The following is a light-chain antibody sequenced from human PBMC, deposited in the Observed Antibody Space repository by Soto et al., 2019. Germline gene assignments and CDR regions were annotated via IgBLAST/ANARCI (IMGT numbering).Light chain of an antibody. Sequence: QSALTQPASVSGSPGQSITISCTGTSSDVGGYNYVSWYQQHPGKAPKLMIYEVSNRPSGVSNRFSGSKSGNTASLTISGLRAEDEADYYCSSYTSSSTPWVFGGGTQLTVL. CDR3: SSYTSSSTPWV. V-gene: IGLV2-14*01. J-gene: IGLJ3*02. CDR2: EVS. CDR1: SSDVGGYNY.